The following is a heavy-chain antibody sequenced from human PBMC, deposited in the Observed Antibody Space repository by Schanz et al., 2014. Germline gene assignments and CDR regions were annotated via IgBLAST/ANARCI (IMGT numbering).Heavy chain of an antibody. D-gene: IGHD3-22*01. CDR3: AKDPSHGDYDYYFDY. Sequence: DVQLLESGGGLVQPGGSLRLSCAASGFTFNSYAMTWVRQAPGKGLEWVSSISHSGGSKYYADSVKGRFTISRDNSENTLYLQMNSLSAEDTAVYYCAKDPSHGDYDYYFDYWGQGTLVTVSS. CDR1: GFTFNSYA. J-gene: IGHJ4*02. V-gene: IGHV3-23*01. CDR2: ISHSGGSK.